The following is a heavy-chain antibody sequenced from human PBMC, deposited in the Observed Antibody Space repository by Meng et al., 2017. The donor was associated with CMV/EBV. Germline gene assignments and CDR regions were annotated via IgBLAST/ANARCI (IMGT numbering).Heavy chain of an antibody. CDR1: GGSISSYY. CDR2: IYTSGST. Sequence: QGQLQHAGPGLGKPSETLSLTGTGAGGSISSYYWSWIRQPAGKGLEWIGRIYTSGSTNYNPSLKSRVTMSVDTSKNQFSLKLSSVTAADTAVYYCARSMVVAGDWFDPWGQGTLVTVSS. D-gene: IGHD2-15*01. V-gene: IGHV4-4*07. J-gene: IGHJ5*02. CDR3: ARSMVVAGDWFDP.